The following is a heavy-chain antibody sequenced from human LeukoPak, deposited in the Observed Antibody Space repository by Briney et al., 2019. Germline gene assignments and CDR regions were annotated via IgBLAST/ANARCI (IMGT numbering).Heavy chain of an antibody. V-gene: IGHV3-30*02. J-gene: IGHJ1*01. D-gene: IGHD6-13*01. Sequence: PGGSLRLSCAASGFTFSSYGMHWVRQAPGKGLEWVAFIRYDGSNKYYADSVKGRFTISRDNSKNTLYLQINSLRAEDTAVYYCAKDSDDSSSWDRDDFQHWGQGTLVTVSS. CDR2: IRYDGSNK. CDR3: AKDSDDSSSWDRDDFQH. CDR1: GFTFSSYG.